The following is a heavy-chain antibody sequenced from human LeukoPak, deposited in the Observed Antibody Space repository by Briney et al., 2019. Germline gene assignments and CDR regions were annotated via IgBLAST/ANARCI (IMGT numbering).Heavy chain of an antibody. J-gene: IGHJ4*02. V-gene: IGHV3-48*03. CDR1: GFTFSSYE. CDR2: ISSSGSAI. Sequence: GGSLRLSCAASGFTFSSYEMTWVRQAPGKGLEWISYISSSGSAIYYADSVKGRFTISKDNAKNSLYLQMNSLRAEDTAVYYCARDYNFDYWGQGTLVTVSS. CDR3: ARDYNFDY.